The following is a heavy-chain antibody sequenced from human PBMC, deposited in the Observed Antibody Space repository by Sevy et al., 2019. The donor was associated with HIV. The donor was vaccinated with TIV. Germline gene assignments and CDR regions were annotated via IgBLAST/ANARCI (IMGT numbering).Heavy chain of an antibody. Sequence: GGSLRLSCAASGFTFSSYAMSWVRQAPGKGLEWVSAISGSGGSTYYADSVKGRFTISRDNSKNTLYLQMNSLRAEDKAVYYCAKDRLEWLLYRYDWFDPWGQGTLVTVSS. J-gene: IGHJ5*02. D-gene: IGHD3-3*01. CDR1: GFTFSSYA. V-gene: IGHV3-23*01. CDR2: ISGSGGST. CDR3: AKDRLEWLLYRYDWFDP.